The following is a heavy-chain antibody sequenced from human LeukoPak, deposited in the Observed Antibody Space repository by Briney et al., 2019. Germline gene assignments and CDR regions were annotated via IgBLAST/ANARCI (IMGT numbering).Heavy chain of an antibody. Sequence: GGSLRLSCAASGFTFSSYGMHWVRQAPGKGLEWVAVISYDGSNKYYADSVKGRFTISRDNSKNTLYLQMNSLRAEDTAVYYCAKDYTAKSHIVVVTAIWHWGQGTLVTVSS. CDR3: AKDYTAKSHIVVVTAIWH. J-gene: IGHJ4*02. D-gene: IGHD2-21*02. CDR2: ISYDGSNK. V-gene: IGHV3-30*18. CDR1: GFTFSSYG.